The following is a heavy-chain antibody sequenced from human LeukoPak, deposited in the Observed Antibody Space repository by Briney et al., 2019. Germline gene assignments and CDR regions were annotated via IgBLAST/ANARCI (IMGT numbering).Heavy chain of an antibody. Sequence: SETLSPTCTVSGGSISHYYWSWIRQPPGKGLEWIGYIYGSGSTDYNPSLKSRVTISADTSRNQVSLKLSSVTAADTAIYYCARDDRFTGDNWTPSWYFDLWGRGTPVTVSS. CDR2: IYGSGST. V-gene: IGHV4-59*01. D-gene: IGHD1-20*01. J-gene: IGHJ2*01. CDR1: GGSISHYY. CDR3: ARDDRFTGDNWTPSWYFDL.